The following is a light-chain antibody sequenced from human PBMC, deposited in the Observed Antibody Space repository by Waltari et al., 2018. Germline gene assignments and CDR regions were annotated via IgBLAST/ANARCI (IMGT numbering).Light chain of an antibody. J-gene: IGKJ2*03. CDR3: QHNYGTPYS. CDR1: ENVNYF. CDR2: KTS. V-gene: IGKV1-39*01. Sequence: DIQMTQSPSSLSASVGDRVTITCRASENVNYFLNWYQQKPGKAPNLLIYKTSTLQSGVPSRFSGSGSGADYTFTISRLQSEDVATYYCQHNYGTPYSFGQGTKVEIK.